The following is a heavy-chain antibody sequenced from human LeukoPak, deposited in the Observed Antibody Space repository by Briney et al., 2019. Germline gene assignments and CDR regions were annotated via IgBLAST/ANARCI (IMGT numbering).Heavy chain of an antibody. J-gene: IGHJ3*02. CDR3: ARDPGIQLWLGAFDI. Sequence: ASVKVSCKASGYTFTSYDINWVRQATGQGLEWMGWMNPNSGNTGYAQKFQGRVTMTTDTSTSTAYMELRSLRSDDTAVYYCARDPGIQLWLGAFDIWGQGTMVTVSS. CDR2: MNPNSGNT. CDR1: GYTFTSYD. V-gene: IGHV1-8*01. D-gene: IGHD5-18*01.